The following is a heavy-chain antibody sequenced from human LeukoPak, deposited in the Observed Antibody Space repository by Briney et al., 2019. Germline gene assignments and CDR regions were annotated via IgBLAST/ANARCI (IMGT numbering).Heavy chain of an antibody. CDR2: IYHSGST. J-gene: IGHJ6*03. CDR1: GGSISSGGYY. CDR3: VNSIPRLYYYMDV. Sequence: PSETLSLTCTVSGGSISSGGYYWSWIRQPPGKGLEWIGYIYHSGSTYYNPSLKSRVTISVDKSKNQFSLKLSSVTAADTAVYYCVNSIPRLYYYMDVWGKGTTVTVSS. D-gene: IGHD2/OR15-2a*01. V-gene: IGHV4-30-2*01.